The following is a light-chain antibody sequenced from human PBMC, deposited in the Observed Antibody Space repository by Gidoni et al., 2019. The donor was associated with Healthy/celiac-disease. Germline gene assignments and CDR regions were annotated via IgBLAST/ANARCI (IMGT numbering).Light chain of an antibody. V-gene: IGKV1-39*01. Sequence: DIQMTPSPSSLSASVGDRVTITCRASQSISSYLNWYQQKPGKAPKLLIYAASSLQSGVPSRFSGSGSGTDCTITISSLQPEDFATYYCQQSYSTLWTFGQGTKVEIK. CDR1: QSISSY. CDR2: AAS. J-gene: IGKJ1*01. CDR3: QQSYSTLWT.